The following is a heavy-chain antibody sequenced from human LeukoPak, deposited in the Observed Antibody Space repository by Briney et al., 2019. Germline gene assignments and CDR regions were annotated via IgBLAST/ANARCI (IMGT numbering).Heavy chain of an antibody. V-gene: IGHV1-8*01. CDR3: ARGFLGVYSSGWFDAFDI. Sequence: ASVKVSCKASGYTFTSYDINWVRQATGQGLEWMGWMNPNSGNTGYAQKFQGRVTMTRNTSISKAYMELSSLRSEDTAVYYCARGFLGVYSSGWFDAFDIWGQGTMVTVSS. J-gene: IGHJ3*02. CDR1: GYTFTSYD. D-gene: IGHD6-19*01. CDR2: MNPNSGNT.